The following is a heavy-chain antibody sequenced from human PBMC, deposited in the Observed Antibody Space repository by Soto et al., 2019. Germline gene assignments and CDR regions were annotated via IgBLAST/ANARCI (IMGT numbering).Heavy chain of an antibody. CDR3: ARVPGSGYDYPPYYFDY. D-gene: IGHD5-12*01. CDR1: GGTFSSYG. CDR2: IIPIFGTA. J-gene: IGHJ4*02. V-gene: IGHV1-69*13. Sequence: GASVKVSCKASGGTFSSYGISWVRQAPGQGLEWMGGIIPIFGTANYAQKFQGRVTITADESTSTAYMELSSLRSEDTAVYYCARVPGSGYDYPPYYFDYWGQGTLVTVSS.